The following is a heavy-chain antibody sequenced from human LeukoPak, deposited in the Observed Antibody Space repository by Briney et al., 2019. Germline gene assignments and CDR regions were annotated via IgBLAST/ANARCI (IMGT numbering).Heavy chain of an antibody. CDR1: GGSISSYY. CDR2: IYTSGST. Sequence: SETLFLTCTVSGGSISSYYWSWIRQPAGKGLEWIGRIYTSGSTNYNPSLKSRVTMSVDTSKNQFSLKLSSVTAADTAVYYCARDHDYYDSSGYYFDYWGQGTLVTVSS. J-gene: IGHJ4*02. D-gene: IGHD3-22*01. CDR3: ARDHDYYDSSGYYFDY. V-gene: IGHV4-4*07.